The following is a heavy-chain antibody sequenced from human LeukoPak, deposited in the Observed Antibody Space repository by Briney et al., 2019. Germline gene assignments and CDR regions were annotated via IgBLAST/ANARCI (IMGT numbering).Heavy chain of an antibody. J-gene: IGHJ6*03. D-gene: IGHD3-16*01. CDR2: ISSSGSTI. CDR3: ATYTVHYYYYMDV. Sequence: GGSLRLSCAASGFTFSDYYMSWIRQAPGKGLEWVSYISSSGSTIYYADSVKGRFTISRDSAKNSLYLQMNSLRAEDTAVYYCATYTVHYYYYMDVWGKGTTVTVSS. V-gene: IGHV3-11*04. CDR1: GFTFSDYY.